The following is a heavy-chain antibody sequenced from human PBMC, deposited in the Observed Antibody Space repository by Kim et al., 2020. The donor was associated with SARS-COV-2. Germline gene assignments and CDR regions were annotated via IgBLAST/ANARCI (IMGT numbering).Heavy chain of an antibody. Sequence: RFTISRDDSKNTLYLQMNSLKTEDTAVYYCTTDIRLSRYFDWLPLYYFDYWGQGTLVTVSS. CDR3: TTDIRLSRYFDWLPLYYFDY. V-gene: IGHV3-15*01. D-gene: IGHD3-9*01. J-gene: IGHJ4*02.